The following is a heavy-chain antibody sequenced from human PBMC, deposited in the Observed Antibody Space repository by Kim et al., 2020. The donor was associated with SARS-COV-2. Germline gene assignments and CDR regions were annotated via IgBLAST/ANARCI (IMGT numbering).Heavy chain of an antibody. CDR3: VRGHNGMDL. V-gene: IGHV3-72*01. Sequence: QSAASAKGSFTISRDEAKNTLYLEMNSLKSDDTAVYYCVRGHNGMDLWGQGTAITVSS. J-gene: IGHJ6*02.